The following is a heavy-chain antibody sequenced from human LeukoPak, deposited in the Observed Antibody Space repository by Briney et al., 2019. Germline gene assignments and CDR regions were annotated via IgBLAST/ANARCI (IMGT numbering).Heavy chain of an antibody. CDR3: VRDLSWAFDC. CDR1: GFTFSGFS. D-gene: IGHD6-13*01. Sequence: GGSLRLSCAASGFTFSGFSLNWVRQAPGKGLEWISNIRGSGSDMYYAASVKGRFTISRDSATNSLYLQMNNLKVDDTAVYFCVRDLSWAFDCWGQGTLVTVSS. V-gene: IGHV3-48*01. CDR2: IRGSGSDM. J-gene: IGHJ4*02.